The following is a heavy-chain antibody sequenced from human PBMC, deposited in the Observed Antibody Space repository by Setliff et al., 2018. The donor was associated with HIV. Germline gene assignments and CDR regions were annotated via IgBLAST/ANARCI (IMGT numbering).Heavy chain of an antibody. J-gene: IGHJ4*02. V-gene: IGHV3-21*04. Sequence: GGSLRLSCAASGFIFSSYTMNWVRQAPGKGLEWVSSISSTSIYTYYADSVKGRFTISRDNAKNSLYLEMNSLRAEDTALYYCARDLDSSGRDDWGLGTLVTVSS. CDR2: ISSTSIYT. D-gene: IGHD3-22*01. CDR1: GFIFSSYT. CDR3: ARDLDSSGRDD.